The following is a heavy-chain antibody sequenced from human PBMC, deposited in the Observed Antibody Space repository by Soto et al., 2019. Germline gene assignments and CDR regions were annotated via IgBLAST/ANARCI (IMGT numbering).Heavy chain of an antibody. CDR2: INPNSGGT. CDR3: ARVRAVAGKRPAAFDI. Sequence: GXSVKVSCKASGYTFTCYYMHWVRQAPGQGLEWMGWINPNSGGTNYAQKFQGRVTMTRDTSISTAYMELSRLRSDDTAVYYCARVRAVAGKRPAAFDIWGQGTMVTVSS. D-gene: IGHD6-19*01. J-gene: IGHJ3*02. V-gene: IGHV1-2*02. CDR1: GYTFTCYY.